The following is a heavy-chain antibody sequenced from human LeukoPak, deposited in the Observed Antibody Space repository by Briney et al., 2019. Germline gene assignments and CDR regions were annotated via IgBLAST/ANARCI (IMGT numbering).Heavy chain of an antibody. J-gene: IGHJ4*02. V-gene: IGHV4-59*01. CDR1: GXSISSYY. CDR3: ARGRTFDN. CDR2: IYDRGST. Sequence: SETLSLTCTVSGXSISSYYWSWIRQPPGKGLEWIGNIYDRGSTKYNPSLKSRVTISVDTSKNQFSLRLSSVTAADTAVYYCARGRTFDNWGQGTLVTVSS.